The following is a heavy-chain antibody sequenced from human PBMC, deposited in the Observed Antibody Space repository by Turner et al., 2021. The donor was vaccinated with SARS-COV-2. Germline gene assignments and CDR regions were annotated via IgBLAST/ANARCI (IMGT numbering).Heavy chain of an antibody. V-gene: IGHV4-39*01. J-gene: IGHJ6*02. Sequence: QLQLQESVPGLVSPSETLSLTCTVSGGSISSSSYYWGWSRQPTGEGMEWIGNIYDSGSAYYTPSLKSRVTISVDQSKNQFYLKLTSVTAADTAVYYCARLMDTAMDYYGTDVWGQGTTVTVSS. CDR2: IYDSGSA. D-gene: IGHD5-18*01. CDR1: GGSISSSSYY. CDR3: ARLMDTAMDYYGTDV.